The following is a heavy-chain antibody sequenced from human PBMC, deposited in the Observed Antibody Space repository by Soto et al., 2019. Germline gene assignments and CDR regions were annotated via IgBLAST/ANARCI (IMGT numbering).Heavy chain of an antibody. D-gene: IGHD3-16*02. CDR3: ARGGTPTYYDYVWGSYRPFDY. V-gene: IGHV1-18*01. J-gene: IGHJ4*02. CDR2: ISAYNGNT. Sequence: QVQLVQSGAEVKKPGASVKVSCKASGYTFTSYGISWVRQAPGQGLEWMGWISAYNGNTNYAQKLQGRFTMTTDTSTSTAYMELRSLRSDDTAVYYCARGGTPTYYDYVWGSYRPFDYWGQGTLVTVSS. CDR1: GYTFTSYG.